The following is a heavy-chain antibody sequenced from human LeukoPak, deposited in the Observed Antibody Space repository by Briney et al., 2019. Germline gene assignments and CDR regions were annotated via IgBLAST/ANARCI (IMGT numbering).Heavy chain of an antibody. CDR1: GFTFSSYS. V-gene: IGHV3-48*01. Sequence: GGSLRLSCAASGFTFSSYSMNWVRQAPGKGLEWVSYISSSSSTIYYADSVKGRFTISRDNAKNSLYLQMNSLRVEDTAVYYCAKDRESDFWSGSAAFESWGQGTVVTVSS. CDR3: AKDRESDFWSGSAAFES. CDR2: ISSSSSTI. J-gene: IGHJ3*02. D-gene: IGHD3-3*01.